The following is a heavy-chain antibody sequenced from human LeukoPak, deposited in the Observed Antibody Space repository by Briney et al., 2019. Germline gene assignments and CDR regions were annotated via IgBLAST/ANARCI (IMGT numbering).Heavy chain of an antibody. Sequence: ASVKLYCKATGYTFTGYYVHWVRHAPATGLKQNWCINPNSGGTNDEQKFQGSVTMTRDTSISTAYMWLSRLRSDDTAVYYCARDRITIFGVVIRNYSDYWGQGTLVTVSS. D-gene: IGHD3-3*01. CDR2: INPNSGGT. CDR3: ARDRITIFGVVIRNYSDY. CDR1: GYTFTGYY. V-gene: IGHV1-2*02. J-gene: IGHJ4*02.